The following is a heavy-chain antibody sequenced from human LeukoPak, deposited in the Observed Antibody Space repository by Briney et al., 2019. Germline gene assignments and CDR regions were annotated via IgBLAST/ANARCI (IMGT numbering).Heavy chain of an antibody. CDR1: GGTFSSYA. D-gene: IGHD6-19*01. CDR2: IIPIFGTA. CDR3: ARGDLRAVKSLPMSPYYYYYYMDV. Sequence: SVKVSCKASGGTFSSYAISWVRQAPGQGLEWMGGIIPIFGTANYAQKFQGRVTITTDESTSTAYMELSSLRSEDTAVYYCARGDLRAVKSLPMSPYYYYYYMDVWGKGTTVTVSS. J-gene: IGHJ6*03. V-gene: IGHV1-69*05.